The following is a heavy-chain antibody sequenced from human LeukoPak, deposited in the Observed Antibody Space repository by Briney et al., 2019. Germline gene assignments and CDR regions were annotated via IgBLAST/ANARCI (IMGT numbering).Heavy chain of an antibody. CDR3: ASLQESYNSSGYSSGSYFAS. J-gene: IGHJ4*02. D-gene: IGHD3-22*01. CDR2: IYPADSDT. V-gene: IGHV5-51*01. CDR1: GGSFTKFW. Sequence: GESLKISCEGSGGSFTKFWIGWVRQMPGKGLELMGIIYPADSDTRYSPSFQGQVTISADKSISTAYLQWSSLKASDTAMYYCASLQESYNSSGYSSGSYFASWAREPWSPSPQ.